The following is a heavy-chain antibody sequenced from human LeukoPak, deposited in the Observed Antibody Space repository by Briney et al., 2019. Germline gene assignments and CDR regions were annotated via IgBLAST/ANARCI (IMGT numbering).Heavy chain of an antibody. Sequence: GGSLRLSCAVSGFTFSSYGMHWVRQAPAKGLEWVAFIRYDGSNKYYAASVKGRFTISRDNSKNTLYLQMNSLRAEDTAVYYCAKDDCSSTSCLYYYYYYMDVWGKGTTVTVSS. CDR3: AKDDCSSTSCLYYYYYYMDV. V-gene: IGHV3-30*02. CDR2: IRYDGSNK. CDR1: GFTFSSYG. J-gene: IGHJ6*03. D-gene: IGHD2-2*01.